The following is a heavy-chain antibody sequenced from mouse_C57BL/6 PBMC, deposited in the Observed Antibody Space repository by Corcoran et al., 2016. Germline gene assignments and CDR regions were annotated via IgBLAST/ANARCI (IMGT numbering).Heavy chain of an antibody. CDR3: ARGAHYSNYDWFAY. V-gene: IGHV1-84*01. Sequence: QIQLQQSGPGLVKHGASVTIACKASFYTFTVHYINWVKQRPGQGLEWSGWIDPGSGNTKYNEKFKGKTTLTVDTSSSTAYMQLSSLTSEDSAVYFCARGAHYSNYDWFAYWGQGTLVTVSA. J-gene: IGHJ3*01. D-gene: IGHD2-5*01. CDR2: IDPGSGNT. CDR1: FYTFTVHY.